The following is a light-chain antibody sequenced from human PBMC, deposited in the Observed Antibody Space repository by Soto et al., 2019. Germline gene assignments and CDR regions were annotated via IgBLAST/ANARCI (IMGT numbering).Light chain of an antibody. V-gene: IGLV1-44*01. Sequence: QSVLTQPPSASGTPGQRVTISCSGSSSNIGSDTVNWYQQVPGTAPKLLIYGNNQRPSGVPDRFSGSKSGTSATLGITGFQTGDEADYYCGSWDSSLSAYVFGTGTNVTVL. CDR2: GNN. J-gene: IGLJ1*01. CDR1: SSNIGSDT. CDR3: GSWDSSLSAYV.